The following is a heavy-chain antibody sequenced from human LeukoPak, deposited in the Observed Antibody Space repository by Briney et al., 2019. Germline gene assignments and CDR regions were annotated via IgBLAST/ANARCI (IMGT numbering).Heavy chain of an antibody. CDR1: GLTFSSYR. CDR2: ISSSGNYI. CDR3: ARSGGGMDDY. D-gene: IGHD3-16*01. J-gene: IGHJ4*02. V-gene: IGHV3-21*01. Sequence: GGSLRLSCAASGLTFSSYRMNWVRQAPGKGLEWVSSISSSGNYIYYADSVKGRFTISRDNAKNSLYLQMNSLRAEDTAVYYCARSGGGMDDYWGQGTLVTVSS.